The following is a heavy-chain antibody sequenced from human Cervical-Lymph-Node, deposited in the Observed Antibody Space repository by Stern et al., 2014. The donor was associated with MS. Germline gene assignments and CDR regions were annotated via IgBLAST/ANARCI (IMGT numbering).Heavy chain of an antibody. CDR2: IIPIIGLA. V-gene: IGHV1-69*09. J-gene: IGHJ5*02. D-gene: IGHD3-16*01. Sequence: QVQLVESEAEVKKPGSSVKVSCKASGGTFISSYAVCCVRQAPGEGLEWIGRIIPIIGLANYAQRFQSRATITADKSTNPFSMKQSSLTSETTAVYYCARGTVSNGAVATLHNLFDPWGQGTLVTVSS. CDR1: GGTFISSYA. CDR3: ARGTVSNGAVATLHNLFDP.